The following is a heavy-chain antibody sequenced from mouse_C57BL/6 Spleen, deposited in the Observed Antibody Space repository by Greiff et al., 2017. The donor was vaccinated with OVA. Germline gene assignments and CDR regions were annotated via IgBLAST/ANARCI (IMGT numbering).Heavy chain of an antibody. Sequence: EVMLVESGGGLVKPGGSLKLSCAASGFTFSSYTMSWVRQTPEKRLEWVATISGGGGNTYYPDSVKGRFTISRDNAKNTLYLQMSSLRSEDTALYYCARRVYSNYDAMDYWGQGTSVTVSS. V-gene: IGHV5-9*01. D-gene: IGHD2-5*01. J-gene: IGHJ4*01. CDR1: GFTFSSYT. CDR3: ARRVYSNYDAMDY. CDR2: ISGGGGNT.